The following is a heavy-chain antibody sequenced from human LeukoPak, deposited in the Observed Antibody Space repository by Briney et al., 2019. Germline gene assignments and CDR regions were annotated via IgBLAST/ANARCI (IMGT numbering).Heavy chain of an antibody. J-gene: IGHJ3*02. D-gene: IGHD3-3*01. V-gene: IGHV1-69*04. Sequence: ASVKVSCKASAGTFSSYAIRWVRQAPGQGLEWMGRIIPILGIANYAQKFQGRVTITADKSTSTAYMELSSLRSEDTAVYYCARDGITIFGVVNSRAFDNWGQGTMVAVSS. CDR1: AGTFSSYA. CDR2: IIPILGIA. CDR3: ARDGITIFGVVNSRAFDN.